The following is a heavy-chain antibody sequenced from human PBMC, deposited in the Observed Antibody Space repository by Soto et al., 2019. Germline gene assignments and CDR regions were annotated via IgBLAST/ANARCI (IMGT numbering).Heavy chain of an antibody. CDR2: ISSSSSYI. D-gene: IGHD6-6*01. CDR1: GFTFSSYS. J-gene: IGHJ4*02. V-gene: IGHV3-21*01. CDR3: ARDRVAAREAFDY. Sequence: PGGSLRLSCAASGFTFSSYSMNWVRQAPGKGLEWVSSISSSSSYIYYADSVKGRFTISRDNAKNSLYLQMNSLRAEDTAVYYCARDRVAAREAFDYWGQGTLVTVSS.